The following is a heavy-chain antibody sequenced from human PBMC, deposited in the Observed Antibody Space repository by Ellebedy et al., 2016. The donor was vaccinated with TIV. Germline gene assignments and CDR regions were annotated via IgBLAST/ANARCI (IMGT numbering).Heavy chain of an antibody. J-gene: IGHJ4*02. CDR3: ARGAPPDY. V-gene: IGHV3-30-3*01. Sequence: GESLKISXAASGFIFSNFFMYWVRQAPSKGLEWVAVISHDGNNKYYTYSVKGRFTISRDNSKDTLYLQIDSLRTEDTAVYYCARGAPPDYWGQGTLVTVSS. CDR2: ISHDGNNK. CDR1: GFIFSNFF.